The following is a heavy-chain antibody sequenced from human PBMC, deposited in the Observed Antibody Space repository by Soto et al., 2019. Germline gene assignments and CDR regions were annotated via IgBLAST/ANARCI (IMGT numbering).Heavy chain of an antibody. CDR3: AKDLYGVGSPEDY. J-gene: IGHJ4*02. CDR2: SSGSGGST. D-gene: IGHD3-10*01. V-gene: IGHV3-23*01. CDR1: GFTFSSYA. Sequence: SGGSLRLSCAASGFTFSSYAMSWVRQAPGKGREWVSASSGSGGSTYYADCVKGRCTISRDKSKNTRYLQMNSRRAEDKAVCYCAKDLYGVGSPEDYWGQGTLVTVSS.